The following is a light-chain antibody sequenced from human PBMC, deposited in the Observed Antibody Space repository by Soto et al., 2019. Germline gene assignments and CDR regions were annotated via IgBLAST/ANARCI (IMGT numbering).Light chain of an antibody. CDR2: RAS. V-gene: IGKV1-5*03. J-gene: IGKJ1*01. Sequence: DIQMTQSPSPLSASVGDRVTITCRASQDIGTWLAWYQQKPEKAPKVLIYRASHLESGVPSRFSASGSGTEFSLTISSLQPDDFATYYCQQYNSYSVTLGQGTKVDIK. CDR1: QDIGTW. CDR3: QQYNSYSVT.